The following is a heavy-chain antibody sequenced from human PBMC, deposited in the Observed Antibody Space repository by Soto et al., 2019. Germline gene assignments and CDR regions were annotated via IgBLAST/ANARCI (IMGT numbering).Heavy chain of an antibody. V-gene: IGHV3-23*01. CDR3: AKGPRVVITTMCWFDP. Sequence: EVQLLESGGGLVQPGGSLRLSCAASGFTFGNYALTWVRQAPGKGLEWVSAISGSGGSTYYADSVKGRFTISRDNSKNTLYLQMNSLRAEDTAVYYCAKGPRVVITTMCWFDPWGQGTLVTVSS. J-gene: IGHJ5*02. D-gene: IGHD3-22*01. CDR1: GFTFGNYA. CDR2: ISGSGGST.